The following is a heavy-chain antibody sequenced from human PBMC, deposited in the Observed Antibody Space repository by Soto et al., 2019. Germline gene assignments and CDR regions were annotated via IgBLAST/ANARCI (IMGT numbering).Heavy chain of an antibody. J-gene: IGHJ6*02. V-gene: IGHV3-11*05. D-gene: IGHD1-26*01. CDR3: ARVTWENDPTRKKDSYYGMDV. CDR1: GFKFRDFY. CDR2: ISASGNYT. Sequence: QVQLVESGGDVVKPGGSLRLSCAASGFKFRDFYMSWIRYTPAKGLEWLSYISASGNYTTYADSAKGRFTISRDNAKNSLFLQMTTLRTEDTALYYCARVTWENDPTRKKDSYYGMDVWGQGTTVIVSS.